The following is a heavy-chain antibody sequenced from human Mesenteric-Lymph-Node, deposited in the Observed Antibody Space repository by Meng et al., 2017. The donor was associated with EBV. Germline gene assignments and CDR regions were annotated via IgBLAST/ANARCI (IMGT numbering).Heavy chain of an antibody. CDR2: INHSGST. D-gene: IGHD3-3*01. CDR3: ARGRGVYYDFWSGYSA. CDR1: GGSFGGYF. J-gene: IGHJ4*02. V-gene: IGHV4-34*01. Sequence: QVQLQEWGAGLLPPSGTLSLTCGGSGGSFGGYFWSWIRQPPGKGLEWIGEINHSGSTNYNPSLKSRVTISVDTSKNQFSLKLSSVTAADTAVYYCARGRGVYYDFWSGYSAWGQGTLVTVSS.